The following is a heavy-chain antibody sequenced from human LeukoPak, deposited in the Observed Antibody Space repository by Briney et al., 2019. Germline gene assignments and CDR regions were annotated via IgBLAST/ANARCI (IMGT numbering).Heavy chain of an antibody. CDR2: MNPNSGNT. D-gene: IGHD3-10*01. V-gene: IGHV1-8*01. CDR1: GYTFTSYD. J-gene: IGHJ5*02. Sequence: GASVKVSCKASGYTFTSYDINWVRQATGQGLEWMGWMNPNSGNTGYAQKFQGRVTMTRNTSISTAYMELSSLRSEDTAVYYCARGRQVAYGDWFDPWGQGTLVTVSS. CDR3: ARGRQVAYGDWFDP.